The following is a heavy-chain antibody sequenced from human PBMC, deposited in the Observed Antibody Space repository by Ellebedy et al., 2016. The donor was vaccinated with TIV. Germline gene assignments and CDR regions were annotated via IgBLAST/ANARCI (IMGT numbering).Heavy chain of an antibody. CDR1: GGSVSSGSYY. Sequence: SETLSLTCTVSGGSVSSGSYYWSWIRQPPGKGLEWIGSMYYSGSTNYNPSLKSRVTISVDTSKNQFSLKLSSVTAADTAVYYCARVERYDSSGSEPYYFDYWGQGTLVTVSS. CDR2: MYYSGST. V-gene: IGHV4-61*01. J-gene: IGHJ4*02. D-gene: IGHD3-22*01. CDR3: ARVERYDSSGSEPYYFDY.